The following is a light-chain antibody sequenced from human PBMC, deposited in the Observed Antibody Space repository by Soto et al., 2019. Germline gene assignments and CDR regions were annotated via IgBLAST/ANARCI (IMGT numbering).Light chain of an antibody. CDR3: ASFTTSSTRV. Sequence: QAASVSGSPGQSITVSCTGTTSDIGTYNYVSWYQQHPGKAPKLIIYEVNNRPSGVSNRFSGSKSANTASLTISGLQAEDEADYYCASFTTSSTRVFGTGTKLTVL. J-gene: IGLJ1*01. CDR1: TSDIGTYNY. CDR2: EVN. V-gene: IGLV2-14*01.